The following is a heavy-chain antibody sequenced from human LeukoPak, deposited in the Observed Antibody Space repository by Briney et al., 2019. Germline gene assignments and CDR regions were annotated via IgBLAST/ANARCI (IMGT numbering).Heavy chain of an antibody. V-gene: IGHV4-31*03. CDR2: IYYSGST. Sequence: SETLSLTCTVSGGSISSGGYYWSWIRQHPGKGLEWIGYIYYSGSTYYNPSLKSRVTISVDTSKNQFSLKLSSVTAADTAVYYCARDRQPLVFPYYYYGMDVWGQGTTVTVSS. D-gene: IGHD6-13*01. CDR1: GGSISSGGYY. CDR3: ARDRQPLVFPYYYYGMDV. J-gene: IGHJ6*02.